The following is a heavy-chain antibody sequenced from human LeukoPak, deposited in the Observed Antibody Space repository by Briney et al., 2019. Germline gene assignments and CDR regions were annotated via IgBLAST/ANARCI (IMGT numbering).Heavy chain of an antibody. CDR2: INHSGST. J-gene: IGHJ4*02. Sequence: PSETLSLTCAVYGGSFSGYYWSWIRQPPGKGLEWIGEINHSGSTNYNPSLKSRVTISVDTSKNQFSLKLSSVTAADTAVYYCARLKEGDYFDYWGQGTLVTVSS. D-gene: IGHD3-16*01. CDR3: ARLKEGDYFDY. CDR1: GGSFSGYY. V-gene: IGHV4-34*01.